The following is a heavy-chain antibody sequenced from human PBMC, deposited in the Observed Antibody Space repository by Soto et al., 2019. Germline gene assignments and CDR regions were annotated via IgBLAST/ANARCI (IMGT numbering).Heavy chain of an antibody. Sequence: ASVKVSCKASGYAFTGYHMHWVRQAPGQGLEWMGWINPNSGSTYYADSVKGRFTISRDNSKNTLYLQMNSLRAEDTAVYYCAKETYGSGPFDYWGQGTLVTVSS. CDR3: AKETYGSGPFDY. J-gene: IGHJ4*02. CDR1: GYAFTGYH. CDR2: INPNSGST. D-gene: IGHD3-10*01. V-gene: IGHV1-2*02.